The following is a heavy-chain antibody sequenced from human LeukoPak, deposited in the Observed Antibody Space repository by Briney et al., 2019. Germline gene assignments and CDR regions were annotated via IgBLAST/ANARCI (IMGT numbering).Heavy chain of an antibody. J-gene: IGHJ3*02. V-gene: IGHV4-30-4*02. CDR3: AREDSSDYDAFDI. D-gene: IGHD3-22*01. CDR1: GGSISSSDYY. CDR2: ISYGGNS. Sequence: SETLSLTCTVSGGSISSSDYYWSWIRQPPGKGLEWIGYISYGGNSYYNPSLKSRVTISVDTSRHKFSLKLRSVTAADTAVYYCAREDSSDYDAFDIWAKGQWSPSLQ.